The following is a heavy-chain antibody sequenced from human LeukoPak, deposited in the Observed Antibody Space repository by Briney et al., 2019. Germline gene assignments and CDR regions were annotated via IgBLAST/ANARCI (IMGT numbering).Heavy chain of an antibody. D-gene: IGHD5-18*01. CDR3: APSRGYSSIDY. Sequence: GGSLRLSCTASGFTFSDYYMSWIRQAPGKGLEWVSYISSSGSTIYYADSVKGRFTISRDNAKNSLYLQMNSLRAEDTAVYYCAPSRGYSSIDYWGQGTLVTVSS. J-gene: IGHJ4*02. V-gene: IGHV3-11*04. CDR2: ISSSGSTI. CDR1: GFTFSDYY.